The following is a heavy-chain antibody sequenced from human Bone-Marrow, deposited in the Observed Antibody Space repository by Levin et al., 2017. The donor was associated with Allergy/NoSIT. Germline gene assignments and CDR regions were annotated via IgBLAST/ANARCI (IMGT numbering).Heavy chain of an antibody. V-gene: IGHV3-21*01. CDR2: ISSSNYI. Sequence: SCAASGFTFSSYSMNWVRQAPGKGLEWVSSISSSNYIYYADSVKGRFTISRDHTKNSLYLQMISLRAEDTAVYYCARHYGSGTTWGQGTLVTVSS. CDR3: ARHYGSGTT. D-gene: IGHD3-10*01. J-gene: IGHJ5*02. CDR1: GFTFSSYS.